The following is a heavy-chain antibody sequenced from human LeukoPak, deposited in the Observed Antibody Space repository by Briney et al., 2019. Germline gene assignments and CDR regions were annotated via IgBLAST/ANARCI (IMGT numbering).Heavy chain of an antibody. D-gene: IGHD2-15*01. CDR3: VRGGPSTWS. J-gene: IGHJ5*02. CDR1: GFTFKLYW. Sequence: GGSLRLSCAVSGFTFKLYWMHWVGHAPGKGPVWVSRINDDGSDTTYADSVKGRFTISRDDAKNMLFLQMNSLRAEDTAVYYCVRGGPSTWSWGQGTLVTVSS. V-gene: IGHV3-74*01. CDR2: INDDGSDT.